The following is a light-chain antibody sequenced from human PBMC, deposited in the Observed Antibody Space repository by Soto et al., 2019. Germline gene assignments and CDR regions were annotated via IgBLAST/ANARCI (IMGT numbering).Light chain of an antibody. J-gene: IGLJ1*01. CDR3: QSYDSSLSGSGV. CDR1: SSNIGAGYD. Sequence: QSVLTQPPSVSGAPGQRVTISCTGSSSNIGAGYDVHWYQQLPGTAPKLLIYGNSNRPSGVPDRFSGSKSGTSASLAITGLQAEDEADYYSQSYDSSLSGSGVFGTGTQLTVL. V-gene: IGLV1-40*01. CDR2: GNS.